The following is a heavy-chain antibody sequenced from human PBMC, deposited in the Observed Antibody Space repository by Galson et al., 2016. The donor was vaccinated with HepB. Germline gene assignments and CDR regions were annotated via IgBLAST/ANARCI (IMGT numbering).Heavy chain of an antibody. CDR3: ARGSEYLW. CDR2: ISVYNGHT. CDR1: GYTFNNYG. J-gene: IGHJ4*02. V-gene: IGHV1-18*04. D-gene: IGHD2-8*01. Sequence: SVKVSCKASGYTFNNYGVSWVRQAPGQGLEWMGWISVYNGHTNFAQKLQGRVTMTTDTSTSTAYMELRSLRSDDTAVYSCARGSEYLWWGQGTRITVSS.